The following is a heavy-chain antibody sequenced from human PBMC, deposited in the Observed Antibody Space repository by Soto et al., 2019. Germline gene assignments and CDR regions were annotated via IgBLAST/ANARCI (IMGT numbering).Heavy chain of an antibody. CDR3: AREYHDLRAIAMGGSHYYYSMDV. CDR1: GFTFSTYG. D-gene: IGHD5-18*01. J-gene: IGHJ6*02. CDR2: VWYDGSNE. Sequence: QVQLVESGGGVVQPGRSLRLSCAASGFTFSTYGMHWVRQAPGKGLEWVALVWYDGSNEYYEDSVKGRFTISRDNSNNTLYLQMNSLRDEDTAVYFCAREYHDLRAIAMGGSHYYYSMDVWGQGTTVTVSS. V-gene: IGHV3-33*01.